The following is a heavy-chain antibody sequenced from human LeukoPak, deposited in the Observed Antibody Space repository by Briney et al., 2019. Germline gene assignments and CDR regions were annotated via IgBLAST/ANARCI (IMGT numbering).Heavy chain of an antibody. CDR1: GYTLTELS. V-gene: IGHV1-24*01. Sequence: ASVKVSRKVSGYTLTELSMHWVRQAPGKGLEWMGGFDFEDGEIIYAQKFQGRVTMTEDTSTDTAYMELSSLRSEDTAVYYCATVPSSYCGGDCYRSDYWGQGTLVTVSS. CDR2: FDFEDGEI. D-gene: IGHD2-21*02. CDR3: ATVPSSYCGGDCYRSDY. J-gene: IGHJ4*02.